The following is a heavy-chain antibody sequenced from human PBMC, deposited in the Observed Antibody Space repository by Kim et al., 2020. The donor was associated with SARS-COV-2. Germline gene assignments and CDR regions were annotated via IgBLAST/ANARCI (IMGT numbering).Heavy chain of an antibody. D-gene: IGHD2-15*01. Sequence: ASVKVSCKASGYTFTSYYMHWVRQAPGQGLEWTGIINPSGGSTSYAQKFQGRVTMTRDTSTSTVYMELSSLRSEDTAVYYCARDPTSVAGDYYYYYGMDVWGQGTTVTVSS. J-gene: IGHJ6*02. CDR1: GYTFTSYY. V-gene: IGHV1-46*01. CDR2: INPSGGST. CDR3: ARDPTSVAGDYYYYYGMDV.